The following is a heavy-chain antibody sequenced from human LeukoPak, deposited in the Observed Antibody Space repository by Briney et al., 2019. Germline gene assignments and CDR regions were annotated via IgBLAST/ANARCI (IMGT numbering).Heavy chain of an antibody. Sequence: SVKVSCKASAGTFSSYAISWVRQAPGQGIEWMGGIIPIFGTGNYEQKFQGRGTITADESKRTAYMEVSSLRSEDTALYYCASPGGYCSSTSFPPRGDAFYIWVQGTMVTVSS. CDR3: ASPGGYCSSTSFPPRGDAFYI. CDR2: IIPIFGTG. D-gene: IGHD2-2*01. J-gene: IGHJ3*02. CDR1: AGTFSSYA. V-gene: IGHV1-69*13.